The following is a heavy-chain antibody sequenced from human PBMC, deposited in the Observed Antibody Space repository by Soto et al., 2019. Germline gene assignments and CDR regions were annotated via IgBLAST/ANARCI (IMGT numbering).Heavy chain of an antibody. J-gene: IGHJ6*02. D-gene: IGHD3-16*01. Sequence: QVQLVESGGRVGQPGRSLRLSCAASGFTFSSYAMHWVRQAPGKGLEWVAVISFNGSNKYFADSVKGRFTISRDSSKNTLYLQMNSLRAEDTAVYYCARGDAYYYYYYCMDVWGQGTTVTVSS. CDR3: ARGDAYYYYYYCMDV. CDR2: ISFNGSNK. V-gene: IGHV3-30-3*01. CDR1: GFTFSSYA.